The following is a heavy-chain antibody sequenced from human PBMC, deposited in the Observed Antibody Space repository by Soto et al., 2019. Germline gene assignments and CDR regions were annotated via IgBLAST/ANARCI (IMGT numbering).Heavy chain of an antibody. V-gene: IGHV3-33*01. CDR3: ARDSSSGEGFDF. CDR1: GFTFSSYG. Sequence: QVQLVESGGGVVQPGRSLRLSCAASGFTFSSYGMHWVRQAPGKGLEWMAVIWYDGNSKDYGDSVRSRFTVSRDNSKNTLYLQMDSLRAEDTAVYYCARDSSSGEGFDFWGQGTLVTVSS. D-gene: IGHD7-27*01. CDR2: IWYDGNSK. J-gene: IGHJ4*02.